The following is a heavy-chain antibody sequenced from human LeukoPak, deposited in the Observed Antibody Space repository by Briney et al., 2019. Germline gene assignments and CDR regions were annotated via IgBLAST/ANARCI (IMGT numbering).Heavy chain of an antibody. V-gene: IGHV4-39*01. CDR1: GGSISSSSYY. CDR3: ARSGVGRFGELFRGSAFDY. J-gene: IGHJ4*02. CDR2: IYYSGST. D-gene: IGHD3-10*01. Sequence: PSETLSLTCTVSGGSISSSSYYWGWIRQPPGKGLEWIGSIYYSGSTYYNPSLKSRFTISVDPSKTQFSLKLSSVTAADTAVYYCARSGVGRFGELFRGSAFDYWGQGTLVTVSS.